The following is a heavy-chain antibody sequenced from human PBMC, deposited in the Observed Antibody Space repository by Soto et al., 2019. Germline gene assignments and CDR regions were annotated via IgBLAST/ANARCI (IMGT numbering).Heavy chain of an antibody. CDR3: ARLNSYCRRRDGYNPNAFDI. J-gene: IGHJ3*02. CDR1: GGSISSSSYY. CDR2: IYYSGST. V-gene: IGHV4-39*01. Sequence: QLQLQESGPGLVKPSETLSLTCTVSGGSISSSSYYWGWIRQPPGKGLEWIGSIYYSGSTYYNPSLKSRVTISVDTSKNQFSLQLSSVTAADPAVYYCARLNSYCRRRDGYNPNAFDIWGQGTMVTVSS. D-gene: IGHD5-12*01.